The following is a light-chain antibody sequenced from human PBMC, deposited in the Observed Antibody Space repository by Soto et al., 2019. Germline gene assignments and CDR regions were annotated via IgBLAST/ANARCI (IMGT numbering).Light chain of an antibody. CDR1: QSISSW. Sequence: DIQMTQSPSTLSASVGDRVTITCRASQSISSWLAWYHQKPGKAPNLLIYKAFSLESGVPSRFSVRRSGTEFTLTIISLQPNDFATYYCQHYECYSLSFGGGTKVVIK. V-gene: IGKV1-5*03. J-gene: IGKJ4*01. CDR3: QHYECYSLS. CDR2: KAF.